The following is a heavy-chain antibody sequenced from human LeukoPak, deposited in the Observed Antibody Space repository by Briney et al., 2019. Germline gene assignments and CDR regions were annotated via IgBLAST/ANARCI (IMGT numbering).Heavy chain of an antibody. D-gene: IGHD3-10*01. V-gene: IGHV1-2*02. CDR3: ARDSKTPGGYYYYMDV. J-gene: IGHJ6*03. CDR1: GYTFTGYY. Sequence: ASVKVPCKASGYTFTGYYMHWVRQAPGQGLEWMGWINPNSGGTNYAQKFQGRVTMTRDTSISTAYMELSRLRSDDTAVYYCARDSKTPGGYYYYMDVWGKGTTVTVSS. CDR2: INPNSGGT.